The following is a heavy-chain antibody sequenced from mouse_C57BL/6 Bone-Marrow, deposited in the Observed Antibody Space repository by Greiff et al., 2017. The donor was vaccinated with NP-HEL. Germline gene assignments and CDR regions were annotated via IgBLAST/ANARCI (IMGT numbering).Heavy chain of an antibody. CDR1: GYTFNTYP. Sequence: VQVVESGAELVKPGASVKMSCKASGYTFNTYPIEWMKQSHGKCLEWIGNFHPYNDDTKYTEKFKGKATLTVEKSSSTVYLDLSRLTSEDSAVYYCARRSNFDYAMDYGGQGTAVTVTS. CDR2: FHPYNDDT. CDR3: ARRSNFDYAMDY. J-gene: IGHJ4*01. D-gene: IGHD1-1*01. V-gene: IGHV1-47*01.